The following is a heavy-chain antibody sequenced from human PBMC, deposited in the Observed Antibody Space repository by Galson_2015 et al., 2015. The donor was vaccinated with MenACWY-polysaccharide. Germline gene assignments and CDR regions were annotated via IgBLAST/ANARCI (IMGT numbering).Heavy chain of an antibody. J-gene: IGHJ4*02. CDR3: AKLGGYYDTTGYYFTEYYFDY. CDR1: GFTFSNYA. D-gene: IGHD3-22*01. CDR2: ISDRGGST. V-gene: IGHV3-23*01. Sequence: LRLSCAASGFTFSNYAMSWVRQAPGKGLEWVSDISDRGGSTYYADSVKGRFTISRDNSKITLYLQMNSLRAEDTAIYYCAKLGGYYDTTGYYFTEYYFDYWGQGTLVTVSS.